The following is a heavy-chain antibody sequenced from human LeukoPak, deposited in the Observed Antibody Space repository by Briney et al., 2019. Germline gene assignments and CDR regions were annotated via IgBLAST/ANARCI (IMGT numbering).Heavy chain of an antibody. Sequence: PGGSLRLSCAASGFTFTSYGMNWVRQAPGKGLEWVSSISSGSTYMYYADSVKGRFTISRDNAKNSVYLQMNSLRAEDTAVYYCARASGPRDYWGQGTLVTVSS. CDR3: ARASGPRDY. J-gene: IGHJ4*02. CDR2: ISSGSTYM. V-gene: IGHV3-21*04. CDR1: GFTFTSYG.